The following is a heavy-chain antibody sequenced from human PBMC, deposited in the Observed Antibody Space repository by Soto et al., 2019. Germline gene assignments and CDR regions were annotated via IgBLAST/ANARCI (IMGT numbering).Heavy chain of an antibody. Sequence: VASVKVSCKASGGTFSSYAISWVRQAPGQGLEWMGGIIPIFGTANYAQKFQGRVTITADESTSTAYMELSSLRSEDTAVYYCASRPGGNRYSSGNYYGMDVWGQGTTVTVSS. J-gene: IGHJ6*02. CDR2: IIPIFGTA. V-gene: IGHV1-69*13. CDR1: GGTFSSYA. D-gene: IGHD6-19*01. CDR3: ASRPGGNRYSSGNYYGMDV.